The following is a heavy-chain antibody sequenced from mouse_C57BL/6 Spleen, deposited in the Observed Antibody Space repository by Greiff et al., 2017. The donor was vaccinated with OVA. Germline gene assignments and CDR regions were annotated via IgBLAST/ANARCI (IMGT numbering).Heavy chain of an antibody. J-gene: IGHJ1*03. CDR3: ARGTVGAIGYWYFDV. Sequence: QVQLQQPGTELVKPGASVKLSCKASGYTFTSYWMHWVKQRPGQGLEWIGNINPSNGGTNYNEKFKSKATLTVDKSSSTAYMQLSSLTSEDSAVYYCARGTVGAIGYWYFDVWGTGTTVTVSS. CDR2: INPSNGGT. CDR1: GYTFTSYW. V-gene: IGHV1-53*01. D-gene: IGHD1-1*01.